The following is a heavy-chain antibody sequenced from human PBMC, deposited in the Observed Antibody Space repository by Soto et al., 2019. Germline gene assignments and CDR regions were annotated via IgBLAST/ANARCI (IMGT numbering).Heavy chain of an antibody. CDR2: INAGNGNT. CDR1: GYTFTSYA. Sequence: ASVKVSCKASGYTFTSYAMHWVRQAPGQRLEWMGWINAGNGNTKYSQKFQGRVTITRDTSASTAYMELSSLRSEDTAVYYCARSRWLVYASDIWGQGTMVTVSS. CDR3: ARSRWLVYASDI. J-gene: IGHJ3*02. D-gene: IGHD6-19*01. V-gene: IGHV1-3*01.